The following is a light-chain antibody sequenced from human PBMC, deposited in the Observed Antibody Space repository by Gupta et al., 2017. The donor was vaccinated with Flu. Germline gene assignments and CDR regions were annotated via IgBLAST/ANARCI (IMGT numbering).Light chain of an antibody. CDR3: QQYDNLPLWN. CDR2: DAA. Sequence: DIQMTQSPSSLSASVGDRVTITCQVSKEIRKYLNWYKQKHGEAPKWLIYDAANWETGVPSRFSGSGYGTDFTFTISSRQPEDIAAYYCQQYDNLPLWNFGQGTKLEIK. J-gene: IGKJ2*04. CDR1: KEIRKY. V-gene: IGKV1-33*01.